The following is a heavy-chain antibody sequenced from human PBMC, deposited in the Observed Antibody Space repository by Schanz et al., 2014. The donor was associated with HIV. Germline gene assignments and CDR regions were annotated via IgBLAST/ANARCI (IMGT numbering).Heavy chain of an antibody. V-gene: IGHV3-33*06. J-gene: IGHJ4*02. D-gene: IGHD1-26*01. CDR2: IWFDGSNK. CDR1: GFTFSSYG. Sequence: VQLVESGGGLVQPGRSLRLSCAASGFTFSSYGMHWVRQAPGKGLEWVAVIWFDGSNKYYGDSVKGRFTIARDISKNTLYLQMNSLRAEDTAMYYCAKTPSSLCDTTNCPMGNWGMGALVTVSS. CDR3: AKTPSSLCDTTNCPMGN.